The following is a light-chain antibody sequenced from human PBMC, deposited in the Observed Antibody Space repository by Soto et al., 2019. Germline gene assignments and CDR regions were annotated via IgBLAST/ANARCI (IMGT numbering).Light chain of an antibody. V-gene: IGLV2-11*01. J-gene: IGLJ1*01. CDR2: GVS. CDR3: CSYAGSYTFV. CDR1: SSDVGVYNY. Sequence: QSVLTQPRSVSGSPGQSVTISCTGTSSDVGVYNYVSWYQQYPGKAPKIMIYGVSKRPSGVPDRFSGSKSDNTASLTISGLQAEDEADYYCCSYAGSYTFVFGIGTKVT.